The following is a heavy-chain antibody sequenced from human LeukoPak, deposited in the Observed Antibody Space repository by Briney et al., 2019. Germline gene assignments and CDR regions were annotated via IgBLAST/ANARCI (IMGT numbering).Heavy chain of an antibody. CDR3: ATFNQWSGYYPGYYYYYMDV. CDR1: GFTFSSYA. D-gene: IGHD3-3*01. J-gene: IGHJ6*03. V-gene: IGHV3-30-3*01. Sequence: GGSLRLSCAASGFTFSSYAMHWVRQAPGKGLEWVAVISYDGSNKYYADSVKGRFTISRDNSKNTLYLQMNSLRAEDTAVYYCATFNQWSGYYPGYYYYYMDVWGKGTTVTVSS. CDR2: ISYDGSNK.